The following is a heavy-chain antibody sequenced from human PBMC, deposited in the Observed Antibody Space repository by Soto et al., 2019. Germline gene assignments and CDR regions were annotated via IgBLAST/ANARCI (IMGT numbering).Heavy chain of an antibody. D-gene: IGHD6-6*01. Sequence: LSLTCTVSGGSISSGGYYWTWIRQHPGKGLEWIGYIYDSGTTYYNPSLKSRVTISVDTSNNQFSLRLTSVTAADTAVYYCASTIAVRNPWFDPWGQGTLVTVSS. J-gene: IGHJ5*02. CDR3: ASTIAVRNPWFDP. CDR1: GGSISSGGYY. V-gene: IGHV4-31*03. CDR2: IYDSGTT.